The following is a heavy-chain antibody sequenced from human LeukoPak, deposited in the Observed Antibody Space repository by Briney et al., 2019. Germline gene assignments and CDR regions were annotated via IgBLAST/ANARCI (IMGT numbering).Heavy chain of an antibody. J-gene: IGHJ3*02. CDR3: ARDTDYGDGAFDI. Sequence: ASVKVSCKASGGTFSSYAISWVRQAPGQGLEWMGGIIHIFGTANYAQKFQGRVTITTDESTSTAYMELSSLRSEDTAVYYCARDTDYGDGAFDIWGQGTMVTVSS. D-gene: IGHD4-17*01. CDR2: IIHIFGTA. V-gene: IGHV1-69*05. CDR1: GGTFSSYA.